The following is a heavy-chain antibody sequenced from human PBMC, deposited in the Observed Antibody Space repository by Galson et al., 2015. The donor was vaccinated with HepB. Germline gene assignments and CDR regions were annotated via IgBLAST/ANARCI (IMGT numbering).Heavy chain of an antibody. CDR3: ARRGPVVVPAARVGYNWFDP. CDR1: GGSFSGYY. D-gene: IGHD2-2*01. J-gene: IGHJ5*02. V-gene: IGHV4-34*01. Sequence: ETLSLTCAVYGGSFSGYYWSWIRQPPGKGLEWIGEINHSGSTNYNPSLKSRVTISVDTSKNQFSLKLSSVTAADTAVYYCARRGPVVVPAARVGYNWFDPWGQGTLVTVSS. CDR2: INHSGST.